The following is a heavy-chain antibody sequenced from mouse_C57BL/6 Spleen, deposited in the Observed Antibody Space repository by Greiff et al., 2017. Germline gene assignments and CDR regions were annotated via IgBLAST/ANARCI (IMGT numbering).Heavy chain of an antibody. D-gene: IGHD2-5*01. CDR1: GYTFTSYW. CDR2: IDPSDSET. V-gene: IGHV1-52*01. J-gene: IGHJ4*01. Sequence: VQLQQPGAELVRPGSSVKLSCKASGYTFTSYWMHWVKQRPIQGLEWIGNIDPSDSETHSNHKFKDKATLTVDKSSSTAYMQLSSLTSEDSAIYYCARGDYSNYVNYDMDYWGQGTSVTVSS. CDR3: ARGDYSNYVNYDMDY.